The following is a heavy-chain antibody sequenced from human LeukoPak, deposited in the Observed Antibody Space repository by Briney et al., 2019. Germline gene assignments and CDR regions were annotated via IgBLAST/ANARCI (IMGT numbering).Heavy chain of an antibody. CDR1: GGSFSGYY. CDR3: ATLDYDFTFDY. J-gene: IGHJ4*02. CDR2: INHSGST. Sequence: SETLSLTCAVYGGSFSGYYWSWIRQPPGKGLEWIGEINHSGSTNYNPSLKSRVTISVDTSKNQFSLKLSSVTAADTAVYYCATLDYDFTFDYWGQGTLVTVSS. D-gene: IGHD3-3*01. V-gene: IGHV4-34*01.